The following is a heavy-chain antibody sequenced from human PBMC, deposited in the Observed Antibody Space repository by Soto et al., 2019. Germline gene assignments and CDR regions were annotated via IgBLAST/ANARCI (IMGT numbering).Heavy chain of an antibody. CDR3: AREPPPTITGLLDY. J-gene: IGHJ4*02. D-gene: IGHD5-12*01. V-gene: IGHV3-23*01. CDR2: ISYGGGTT. Sequence: GGSLRLSCAASEFTFSNYAMSWVRQAPGKGLEWVSAISYGGGTTYYADSVKGRFTISRDNSKNTLYLHMNSLRAEDTAVYYCAREPPPTITGLLDYWGQGTLVTVSS. CDR1: EFTFSNYA.